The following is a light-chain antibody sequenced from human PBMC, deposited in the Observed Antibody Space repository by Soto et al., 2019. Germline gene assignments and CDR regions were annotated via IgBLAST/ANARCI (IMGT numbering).Light chain of an antibody. CDR2: DSS. CDR1: QSIVSNF. J-gene: IGKJ2*01. Sequence: EIVLTQSPGTLSLSPGETASLSCWASQSIVSNFLAWYQQRRGQPPMLLIYDSSRRASGIPARFTGSGSGTAFTLTISRVEPEDSAVYYCQQTFHSPRTFGQGTRLEI. V-gene: IGKV3-20*01. CDR3: QQTFHSPRT.